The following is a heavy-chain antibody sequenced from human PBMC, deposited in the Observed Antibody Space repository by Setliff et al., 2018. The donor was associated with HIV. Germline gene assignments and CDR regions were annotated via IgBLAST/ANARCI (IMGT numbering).Heavy chain of an antibody. V-gene: IGHV4-39*01. CDR3: ARHQSGYNFSPFDN. J-gene: IGHJ4*02. CDR1: SGPFSSRHY. Sequence: SETLSLTCTVSSGPFSSRHYWGWIRQSPGKGLEWIGSVSYSGTTYYNPSLRSRVTLSVDTSKNQFSLILSSVTAADTATYYCARHQSGYNFSPFDNWGLGSLVTVFS. CDR2: VSYSGTT. D-gene: IGHD5-12*01.